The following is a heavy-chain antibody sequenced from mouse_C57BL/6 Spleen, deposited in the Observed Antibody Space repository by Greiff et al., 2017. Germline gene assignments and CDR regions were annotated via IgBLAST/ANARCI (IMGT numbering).Heavy chain of an antibody. CDR1: GFTFSDYY. CDR3: ARRELTGWYFDV. J-gene: IGHJ1*03. V-gene: IGHV5-12*01. D-gene: IGHD4-1*01. Sequence: EVKLMESGGGLVQPGGSLKLSCAASGFTFSDYYMYWVRQTPEKRLEWVAYISNGGGSTYYPDTVKGRFTISRDNAKNTLYLQMSRLKSEDTAMYYCARRELTGWYFDVWGTGTTVTVSS. CDR2: ISNGGGST.